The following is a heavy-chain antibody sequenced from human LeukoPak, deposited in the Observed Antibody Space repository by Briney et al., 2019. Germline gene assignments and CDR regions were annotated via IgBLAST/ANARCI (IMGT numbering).Heavy chain of an antibody. D-gene: IGHD6-13*01. Sequence: GGSLRLSCAASGFTFSSYSMSWVRQAPGKGLEWVSAISGSGGSTYYADSVKGRFTISRDNSKNTLYLQMNSLRAEDTAVYYCAKVLGIASEYFQHWGQGTLVTVSS. CDR2: ISGSGGST. V-gene: IGHV3-23*01. CDR3: AKVLGIASEYFQH. J-gene: IGHJ1*01. CDR1: GFTFSSYS.